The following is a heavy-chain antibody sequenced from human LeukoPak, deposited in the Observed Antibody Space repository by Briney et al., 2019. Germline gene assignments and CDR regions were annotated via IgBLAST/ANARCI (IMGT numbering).Heavy chain of an antibody. D-gene: IGHD2-15*01. CDR1: GFTFSSYA. CDR3: AKDLPLGYWPRTPLVLNYFDP. CDR2: ISASGGST. J-gene: IGHJ5*02. V-gene: IGHV3-23*01. Sequence: GGSLRLSCAVSGFTFSSYAMSWVRQAPGKGLEWVSLISASGGSTYYADSMQGRFTVSRDNSKNTLYLQIDSLRAEDTAVYYCAKDLPLGYWPRTPLVLNYFDPWGQGTLVTVSS.